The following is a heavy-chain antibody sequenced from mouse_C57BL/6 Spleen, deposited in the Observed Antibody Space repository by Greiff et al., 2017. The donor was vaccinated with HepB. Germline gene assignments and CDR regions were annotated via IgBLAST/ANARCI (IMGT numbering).Heavy chain of an antibody. J-gene: IGHJ4*01. D-gene: IGHD1-1*01. CDR1: GFNIKDYY. CDR2: IDPEDGET. V-gene: IGHV14-2*01. Sequence: EVQLQQSGAELVKPGASVKLSCTASGFNIKDYYMHWVKQRTEQGLEWIGRIDPEDGETKYAPKFQGKATITADTSSNTAYLQLSSLTSDDTAVYYCARLITTVVATDYYAMDYWGQGTSVTVSS. CDR3: ARLITTVVATDYYAMDY.